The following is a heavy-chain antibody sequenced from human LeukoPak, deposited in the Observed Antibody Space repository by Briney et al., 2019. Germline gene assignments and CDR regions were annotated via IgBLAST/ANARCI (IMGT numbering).Heavy chain of an antibody. D-gene: IGHD6-6*01. V-gene: IGHV4-39*01. J-gene: IGHJ3*02. CDR1: GGSISSSSYY. CDR3: ARPIYPLSIAASNAFDI. Sequence: SETLSLTCTVFGGSISSSSYYWGWIRQPPGKGLEWIGSIYYSGSTYYNPSLKSRVTISVDTSKNQFSLKLSSVTAADTAVYYCARPIYPLSIAASNAFDIWGQGTMVTVSS. CDR2: IYYSGST.